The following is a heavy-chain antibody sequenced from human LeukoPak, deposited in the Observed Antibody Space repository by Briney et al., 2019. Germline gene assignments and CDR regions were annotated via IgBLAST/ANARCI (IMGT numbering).Heavy chain of an antibody. Sequence: PSGTLSLTCTVSGGSISSYYWSWIRQPPGKGLEWIGYIYYSGSTNYNPSLKSRVTISVDTSKNQFSLKLSSVTAADTAVYYCARVPCSGGSCYSPLRNAFDIWGQGTMVTVSS. CDR3: ARVPCSGGSCYSPLRNAFDI. CDR1: GGSISSYY. D-gene: IGHD2-15*01. CDR2: IYYSGST. V-gene: IGHV4-59*01. J-gene: IGHJ3*02.